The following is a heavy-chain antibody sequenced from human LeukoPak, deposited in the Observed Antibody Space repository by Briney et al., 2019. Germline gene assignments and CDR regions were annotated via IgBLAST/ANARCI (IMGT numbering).Heavy chain of an antibody. CDR2: IYYRGST. Sequence: PSQTLALTCTVSGGSISSSSYYWGWIRQPPGKGLEWIGSIYYRGSTYYNQSLKGRVTISVDTSKNQFSLKLSSVTVADTAVYYCARLDSIHLITYWGQGTLVTVSS. CDR3: ARLDSIHLITY. V-gene: IGHV4-39*01. D-gene: IGHD3-16*01. CDR1: GGSISSSSYY. J-gene: IGHJ4*02.